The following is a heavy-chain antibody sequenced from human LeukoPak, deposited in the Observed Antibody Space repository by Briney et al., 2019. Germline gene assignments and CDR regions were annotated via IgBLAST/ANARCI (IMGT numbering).Heavy chain of an antibody. CDR3: ARGLRLRTNLNWFDP. V-gene: IGHV4-34*01. D-gene: IGHD4-17*01. J-gene: IGHJ5*02. CDR1: GGSFSGYY. CDR2: INHSGST. Sequence: SETLSLTCAVYGGSFSGYYWSWIRQPPGKGLEWSGEINHSGSTNYNPSLKSRVTISVDTSKNQFSLKLSSVTAADTAVYYCARGLRLRTNLNWFDPWGQGTLVTVSS.